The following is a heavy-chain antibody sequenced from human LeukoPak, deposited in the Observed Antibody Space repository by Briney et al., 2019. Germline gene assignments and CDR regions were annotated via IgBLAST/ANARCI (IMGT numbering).Heavy chain of an antibody. CDR3: ARAQTYYYDSSGLMDV. D-gene: IGHD3-22*01. V-gene: IGHV4-34*01. CDR2: INHSGST. Sequence: TSETLSLTCAVYGGSFSGYYWSWIRQPPGKGLEWIGEINHSGSTNYNPSLKSRVTISVDTSKNQFSLKLSSVTAADTAVYYCARAQTYYYDSSGLMDVWGQGTTVTVSS. J-gene: IGHJ6*02. CDR1: GGSFSGYY.